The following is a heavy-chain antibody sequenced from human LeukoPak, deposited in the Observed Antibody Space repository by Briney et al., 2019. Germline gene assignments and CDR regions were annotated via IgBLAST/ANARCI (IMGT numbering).Heavy chain of an antibody. CDR1: GFTFSSYA. Sequence: GGSLRLSCAASGFTFSSYAMHWVRQAPGKGLEWVALISYDGSNKYYADSVKARFIISRDNSKNTVYLQMNSLRAEDTAVYYCARVRGTRWLQWDYYYMDVWGKGATVTISS. CDR2: ISYDGSNK. CDR3: ARVRGTRWLQWDYYYMDV. V-gene: IGHV3-30*04. J-gene: IGHJ6*03. D-gene: IGHD5-24*01.